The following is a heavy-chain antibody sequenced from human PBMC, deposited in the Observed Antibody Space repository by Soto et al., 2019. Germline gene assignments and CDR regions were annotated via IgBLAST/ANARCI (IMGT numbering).Heavy chain of an antibody. V-gene: IGHV1-3*04. Sequence: QVQLVQSGAEVKEPGASVKVSCRASGYTFTNYAIHWVRQAPGQRLEWMGWLNTGNGNTKYPQKLLGNATITRDQSASTAYKFLSSLRSEDKAVYYCARDQGIPYCGGDCYSDWYFDLWGRGTLVTVSS. CDR1: GYTFTNYA. CDR2: LNTGNGNT. CDR3: ARDQGIPYCGGDCYSDWYFDL. D-gene: IGHD2-21*01. J-gene: IGHJ2*01.